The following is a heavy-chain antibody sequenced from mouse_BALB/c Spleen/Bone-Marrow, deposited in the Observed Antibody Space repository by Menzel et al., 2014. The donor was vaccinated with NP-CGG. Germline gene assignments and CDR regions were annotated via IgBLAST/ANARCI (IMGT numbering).Heavy chain of an antibody. CDR2: IDPYNGDT. CDR1: GCSFTDYN. J-gene: IGHJ1*03. D-gene: IGHD2-14*01. V-gene: IGHV1S135*01. CDR3: TRYYRYDYWYFDV. Sequence: VQLQQSGPELVKPGASVKVSCKASGCSFTDYNMYCVKQSHGKSLEWIGYIDPYNGDTTYNQKFKGKATLTVDKSSSTAFIHLNSLTSEDSAVYYCTRYYRYDYWYFDVWGTGTTVTVSS.